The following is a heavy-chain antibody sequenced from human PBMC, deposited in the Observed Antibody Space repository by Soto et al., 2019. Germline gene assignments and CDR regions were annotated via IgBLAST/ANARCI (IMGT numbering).Heavy chain of an antibody. Sequence: PSETLSLTCTVSGGSISSSSYYWGWIRQPPGKGLEWIGSIYYSGSTYYNPSLKSRVTISVDTSKHQFSLKLSSVTAADTAVYYCARQSVYYYDSSGYLVFPYYFDYWGQGTLVTVSS. CDR3: ARQSVYYYDSSGYLVFPYYFDY. D-gene: IGHD3-22*01. V-gene: IGHV4-39*01. J-gene: IGHJ4*02. CDR1: GGSISSSSYY. CDR2: IYYSGST.